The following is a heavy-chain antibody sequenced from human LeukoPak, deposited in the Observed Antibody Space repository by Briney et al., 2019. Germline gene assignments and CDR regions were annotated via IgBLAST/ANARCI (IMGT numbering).Heavy chain of an antibody. V-gene: IGHV4-59*01. Sequence: SETLSLTCSVSDDSITMYYWTWIRQPPGKGLEWIGYVDHAGSTNFNPSLNGRVSISRDTTKNLFSLRLRSVTAADTAVYFCARGRVSSSTWYSTYYYYFYMDVWGKGTTVTVSS. CDR2: VDHAGST. J-gene: IGHJ6*03. D-gene: IGHD1-1*01. CDR1: DDSITMYY. CDR3: ARGRVSSSTWYSTYYYYFYMDV.